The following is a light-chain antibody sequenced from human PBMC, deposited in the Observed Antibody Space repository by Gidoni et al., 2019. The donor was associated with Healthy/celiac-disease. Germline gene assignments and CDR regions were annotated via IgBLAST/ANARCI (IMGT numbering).Light chain of an antibody. CDR3: MQGTHWPCS. CDR2: KVS. CDR1: QSLVSSDGSSF. Sequence: DVVMTQSPLSLPVTLGQPASISCRSSQSLVSSDGSSFLNWFQQRPGQSPRRLIYKVSNRDSGVPDRCSGSGSGTDFTLKISRVEAEDVGMYYCMQGTHWPCSFGQGTRLEIK. V-gene: IGKV2-30*01. J-gene: IGKJ2*04.